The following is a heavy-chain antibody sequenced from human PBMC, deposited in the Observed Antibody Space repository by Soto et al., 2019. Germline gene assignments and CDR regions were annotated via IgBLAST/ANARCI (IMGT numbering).Heavy chain of an antibody. CDR2: INPSGGST. CDR3: TREGSAPYYYYGMDA. Sequence: ASGKVSCKASGYTFTSYYIQWVRQAPGQGLEWMGIINPSGGSTNYAQKFQGRVTMTRDTSTSTVYMELRSLRSDDTAIYYCTREGSAPYYYYGMDAWGQGTTVTVSS. V-gene: IGHV1-46*01. CDR1: GYTFTSYY. D-gene: IGHD3-10*01. J-gene: IGHJ6*02.